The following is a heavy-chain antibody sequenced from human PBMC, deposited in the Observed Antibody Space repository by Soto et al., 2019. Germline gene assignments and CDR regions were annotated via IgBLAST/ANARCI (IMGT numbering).Heavy chain of an antibody. V-gene: IGHV5-10-1*01. CDR3: ARQNYYDSSEYDY. CDR2: IDPSDSYT. CDR1: GYSFTSYW. J-gene: IGHJ4*02. Sequence: GESLKISCKGSGYSFTSYWISWVRQMPGKGLEWMGRIDPSDSYTNYSPSFQGHVTISADKSISTAYLQWSSLKASDTAMYYCARQNYYDSSEYDYWGQGTLVTVSS. D-gene: IGHD3-22*01.